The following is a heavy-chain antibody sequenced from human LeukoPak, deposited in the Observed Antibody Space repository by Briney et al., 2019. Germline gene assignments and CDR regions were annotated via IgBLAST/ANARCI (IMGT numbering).Heavy chain of an antibody. J-gene: IGHJ6*03. D-gene: IGHD6-13*01. CDR1: GGSISSSSYY. CDR3: ARAPSRSWYRYYYYMDV. Sequence: SETLSLTCTVSGGSISSSSYYWGWIRQPPGKGLEWIGSIYYSGSTYYNPSLKSQVTISVDTSKNQFSLKLSSVTAADTAVYYCARAPSRSWYRYYYYMDVWGKGTTVTVSS. CDR2: IYYSGST. V-gene: IGHV4-39*07.